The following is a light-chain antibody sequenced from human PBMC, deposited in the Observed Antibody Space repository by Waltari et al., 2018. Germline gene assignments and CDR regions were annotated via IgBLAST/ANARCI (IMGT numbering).Light chain of an antibody. CDR1: LGINSY. CDR2: AAS. V-gene: IGKV1-9*01. J-gene: IGKJ1*01. CDR3: QQLNSNPWT. Sequence: DIQLTQSPSFLSASVGDRVTITCRASLGINSYLAWYQQKPGRVPKLLSYAASTLQRGVPSRFSGSGSGTEFNLTISSLQPEDFATYYCQQLNSNPWTFGQGTKVELK.